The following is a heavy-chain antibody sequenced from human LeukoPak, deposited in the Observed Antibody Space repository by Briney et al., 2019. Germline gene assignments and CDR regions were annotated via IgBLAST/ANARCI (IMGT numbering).Heavy chain of an antibody. CDR2: INPNSGGT. Sequence: ASVKVSCKASGYTFTGYYMHWVRQAPGQGLEWMGWINPNSGGTNYAQKFQGRVTMTRDTSISTAYMELSRLRSDDTAVYYCARDAVVVPAAMPGGDLDYWGQGTLVTVSS. V-gene: IGHV1-2*02. D-gene: IGHD2-2*01. CDR3: ARDAVVVPAAMPGGDLDY. CDR1: GYTFTGYY. J-gene: IGHJ4*02.